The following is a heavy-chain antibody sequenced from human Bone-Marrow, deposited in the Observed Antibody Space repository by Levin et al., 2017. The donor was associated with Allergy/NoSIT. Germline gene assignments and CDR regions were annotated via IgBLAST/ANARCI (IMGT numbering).Heavy chain of an antibody. J-gene: IGHJ6*04. CDR1: GFTFSDFG. V-gene: IGHV3-30*18. CDR3: AKAGFSYGSGGMDA. Sequence: PGGSLRLSCAASGFTFSDFGIHWVRQAPGKGLDWVAFISNDATKKYYSGSVQGRFTISRDNFRNTLSLQISSLRGDDTAVYYCAKAGFSYGSGGMDAWGRGTTVIVSS. CDR2: ISNDATKK. D-gene: IGHD5-18*01.